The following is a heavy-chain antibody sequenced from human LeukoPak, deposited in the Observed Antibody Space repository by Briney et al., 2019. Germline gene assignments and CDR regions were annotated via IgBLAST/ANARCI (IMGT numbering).Heavy chain of an antibody. J-gene: IGHJ1*01. CDR1: GGTFSSYA. D-gene: IGHD2-8*01. Sequence: SVKVSCKASGGTFSSYAISWVRQAPGQGLEWIGRIIPIFGTANYAQKFEGRVTITTDESTSTAYMELSSLRSEDTAVYYCGREVSYCTDGVCYGGYFQHWGQGTLVTVSS. V-gene: IGHV1-69*05. CDR2: IIPIFGTA. CDR3: GREVSYCTDGVCYGGYFQH.